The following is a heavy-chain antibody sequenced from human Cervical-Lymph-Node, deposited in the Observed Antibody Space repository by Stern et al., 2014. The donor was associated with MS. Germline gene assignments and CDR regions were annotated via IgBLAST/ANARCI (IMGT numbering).Heavy chain of an antibody. CDR3: ARRAYDYGGNSLDY. V-gene: IGHV5-51*03. CDR2: SYPGDADA. Sequence: EVQLVQSGAEVRKPGESLKISCKGSGYTFGNYYIAWVRQMPGKGLEWMGISYPGDADAEYSPSFQGRVIISSDESLTTAYLQWSSLKASDTAIYYCARRAYDYGGNSLDYWGQGTLVIVSS. D-gene: IGHD4-23*01. CDR1: GYTFGNYY. J-gene: IGHJ4*02.